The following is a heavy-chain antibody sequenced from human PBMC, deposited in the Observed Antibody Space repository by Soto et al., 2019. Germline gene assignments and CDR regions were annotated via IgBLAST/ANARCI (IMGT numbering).Heavy chain of an antibody. CDR3: ATIWGQD. J-gene: IGHJ4*02. CDR1: GGPISSSSYY. Sequence: QLQLQESGPGLVKPSETLYLTCTVSGGPISSSSYYCGWIRQHPGKGREWIGRIYYSGSNYYNPTLKSRVTISVDPSKNQCSLKLSTVTDADTALYYCATIWGQDWGEGTLVTVSS. V-gene: IGHV4-39*01. CDR2: IYYSGSN. D-gene: IGHD2-21*01.